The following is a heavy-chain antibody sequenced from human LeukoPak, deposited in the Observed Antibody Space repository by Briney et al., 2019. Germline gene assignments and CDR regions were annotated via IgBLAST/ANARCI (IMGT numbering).Heavy chain of an antibody. V-gene: IGHV5-51*01. J-gene: IGHJ4*02. CDR1: GCSFSTDW. D-gene: IGHD6-19*01. CDR2: IYPGDSDT. CDR3: ARHVTGSGSRKFDY. Sequence: GAALQISCPGAGCSFSTDWIGWGGPMPGKGLEWLGIIYPGDSDTRYSPPFQGQVTISADKSISTAYLQWSSLKATEPAMNFCARHVTGSGSRKFDYWGQGTLVTVSS.